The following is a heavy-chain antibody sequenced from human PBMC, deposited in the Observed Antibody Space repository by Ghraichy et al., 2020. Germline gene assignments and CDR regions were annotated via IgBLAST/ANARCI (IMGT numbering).Heavy chain of an antibody. Sequence: GGSLRLSCAASGFPFTNYALDWVRQAPGKGLEWVAVISYDGNLQFYADSVKGRFTISRDNSRSMLFLQMNSLRTDDTAVYHCARALTSTTEVRRPIDFWGQGTLVAVSS. CDR2: ISYDGNLQ. J-gene: IGHJ4*02. CDR1: GFPFTNYA. V-gene: IGHV3-30*04. D-gene: IGHD1-14*01. CDR3: ARALTSTTEVRRPIDF.